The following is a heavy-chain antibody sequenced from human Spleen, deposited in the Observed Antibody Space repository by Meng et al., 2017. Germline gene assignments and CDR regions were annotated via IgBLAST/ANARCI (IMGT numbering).Heavy chain of an antibody. Sequence: QPQLQESGPGLVKPSEALSLTCSVSGGSISTSGYYWGWIRQPPGKGLEWIGSIGHSGTTYYTPSLRRRVTVSIDTSKNQLSLEVTSVTAADTAVYYCVRSSGWVRTGFDPWGQGTLVTVSS. J-gene: IGHJ5*02. V-gene: IGHV4-39*01. CDR2: IGHSGTT. D-gene: IGHD6-19*01. CDR3: VRSSGWVRTGFDP. CDR1: GGSISTSGYY.